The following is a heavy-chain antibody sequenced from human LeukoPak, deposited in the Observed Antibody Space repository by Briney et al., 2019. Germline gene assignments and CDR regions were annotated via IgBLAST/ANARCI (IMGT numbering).Heavy chain of an antibody. CDR1: GFTFSRFA. J-gene: IGHJ4*02. V-gene: IGHV3-23*01. CDR2: ISGTGSST. Sequence: GGSLRLSCVASGFTFSRFAMSWVRQAPGKGLEWVSGISGTGSSTYYADSVKGRLTISRDNSKNALYLQMHSLRADDTAVYYCAKKIKAAHYSSGCFDYWGQGALVTVSS. CDR3: AKKIKAAHYSSGCFDY. D-gene: IGHD6-19*01.